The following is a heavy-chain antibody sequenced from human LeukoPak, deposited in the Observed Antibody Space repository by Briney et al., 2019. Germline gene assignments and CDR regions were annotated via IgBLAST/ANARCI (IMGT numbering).Heavy chain of an antibody. CDR1: GGSISSGGNY. Sequence: SQTLSLTCTVSGGSISSGGNYWSWIRQHPRKGLEWIGYIYYSGSTYYNPSLKSRVTISLDTSKNQFSLKLTSVTAADTAVYYCARDRWFDPWGQGTLVTVSS. V-gene: IGHV4-31*03. J-gene: IGHJ5*02. CDR3: ARDRWFDP. CDR2: IYYSGST.